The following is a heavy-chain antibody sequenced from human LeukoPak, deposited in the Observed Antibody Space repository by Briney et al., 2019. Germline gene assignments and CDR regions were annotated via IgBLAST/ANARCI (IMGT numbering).Heavy chain of an antibody. CDR2: MNPNSGNT. CDR1: GYTFTSYG. CDR3: ARAYSTIWFDP. D-gene: IGHD6-13*01. V-gene: IGHV1-8*02. Sequence: GASVKVSCKASGYTFTSYGISWVRQATGQGLEWMGWMNPNSGNTGYAQKFQGRVTMTRNTSISTAYMELSSLRSEDTAVYYCARAYSTIWFDPWGQGTLVTVSS. J-gene: IGHJ5*02.